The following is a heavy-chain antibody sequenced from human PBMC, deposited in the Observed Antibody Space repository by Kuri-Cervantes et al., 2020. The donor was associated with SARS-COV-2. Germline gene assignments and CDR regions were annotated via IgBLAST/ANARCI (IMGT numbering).Heavy chain of an antibody. D-gene: IGHD3-16*01. J-gene: IGHJ4*02. Sequence: GESLKISCAASTFTFNNYALIWVRQAPGKGLEWVSSISLPGGDTNYADSVKGRFTISRDNSKDTLYLQMHSLRAEDTAVYYCATVYTMGVSLDWGQGTPVTVSS. CDR3: ATVYTMGVSLD. CDR2: ISLPGGDT. V-gene: IGHV3-23*01. CDR1: TFTFNNYA.